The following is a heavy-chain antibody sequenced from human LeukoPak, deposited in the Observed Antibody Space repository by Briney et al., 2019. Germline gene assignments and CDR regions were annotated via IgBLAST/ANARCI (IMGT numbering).Heavy chain of an antibody. Sequence: GGSLRLSCAASGFTFSTYALSWVRQAPGKGLEWVSGISGGGSDTYYADSVKGRFTISSDNYKNTVHLQMNSLADEDTAVFYCAKDRPASRTGDYDYWGQGTLVTVSS. V-gene: IGHV3-23*01. D-gene: IGHD6-6*01. CDR1: GFTFSTYA. CDR3: AKDRPASRTGDYDY. J-gene: IGHJ4*02. CDR2: ISGGGSDT.